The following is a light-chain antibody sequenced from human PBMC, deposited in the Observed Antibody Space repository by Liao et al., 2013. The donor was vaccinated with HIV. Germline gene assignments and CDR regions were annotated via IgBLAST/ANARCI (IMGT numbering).Light chain of an antibody. CDR2: YDS. CDR1: NIGSKS. V-gene: IGLV3-21*01. CDR3: QVWDSSTAV. J-gene: IGLJ1*01. Sequence: SSVLTQPPSVSVAPGKTARISCEGNNIGSKSVHWYQQRPGQAPVLVIYYDSDRPSGIPERFSGSNSGNTATLTISRVEAGDEADYYCQVWDSSTAVFGTGTKVTVL.